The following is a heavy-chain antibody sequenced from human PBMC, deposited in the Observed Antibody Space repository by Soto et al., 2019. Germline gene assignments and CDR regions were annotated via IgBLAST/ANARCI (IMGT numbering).Heavy chain of an antibody. CDR2: IWYDGSNK. CDR3: ARDVEMTTVTTSGILDY. V-gene: IGHV3-33*01. Sequence: GGSLRLSCAASGFTFSSYGMHWVRQAPGKGLEWVAVIWYDGSNKYYADSVKGRFTISRDNSKNTLYLQMNSLRAEDTAVYYCARDVEMTTVTTSGILDYWGQGTLVTVSS. CDR1: GFTFSSYG. D-gene: IGHD4-17*01. J-gene: IGHJ4*02.